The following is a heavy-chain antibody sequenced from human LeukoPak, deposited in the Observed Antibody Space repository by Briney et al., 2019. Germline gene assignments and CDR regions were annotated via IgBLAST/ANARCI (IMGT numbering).Heavy chain of an antibody. D-gene: IGHD3-10*01. CDR2: INPSGGST. Sequence: GAAVNVSCKASGYTFTSHYMHWVRQAPGQGLERMGIINPSGGSTSYAQKFQGRVTMTRDTSTSTVYMELSSLRSEDTAVYYCARDRRRFGEVNYWGQGTLVTVSS. CDR3: ARDRRRFGEVNY. CDR1: GYTFTSHY. J-gene: IGHJ4*02. V-gene: IGHV1-46*01.